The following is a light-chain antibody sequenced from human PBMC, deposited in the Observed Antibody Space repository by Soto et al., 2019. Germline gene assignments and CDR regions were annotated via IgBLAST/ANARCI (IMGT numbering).Light chain of an antibody. CDR2: EVN. V-gene: IGLV2-23*02. CDR1: SNDVEGYNL. Sequence: QSVLTQPASVSGSPGQSITISCTGTSNDVEGYNLVSWFQHHPGTSPKLMISEVNKRPSGVSNRFSGSKSANTASLTISWLQAEDEADYYCCSHVGGSSPQWVFGGGTKLPVL. J-gene: IGLJ3*02. CDR3: CSHVGGSSPQWV.